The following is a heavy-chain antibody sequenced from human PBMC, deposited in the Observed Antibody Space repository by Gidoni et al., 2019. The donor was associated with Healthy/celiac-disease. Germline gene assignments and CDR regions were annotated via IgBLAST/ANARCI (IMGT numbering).Heavy chain of an antibody. J-gene: IGHJ1*01. D-gene: IGHD6-19*01. Sequence: QLQLQESGPGLVKPSETLSLACTVSGGSISSSSYYWGWIRQPPGKGLEWIGSSYYSGSTYYNPSLKSRVTISVDTSKNQFSLKLSSVTAADTAVYYCARPYSSGWYLHFQHWGQGTLVTVSS. CDR1: GGSISSSSYY. V-gene: IGHV4-39*01. CDR3: ARPYSSGWYLHFQH. CDR2: SYYSGST.